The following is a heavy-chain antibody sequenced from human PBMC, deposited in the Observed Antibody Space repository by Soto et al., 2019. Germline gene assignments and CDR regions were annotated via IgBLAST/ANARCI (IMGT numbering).Heavy chain of an antibody. CDR3: ARVWGYGGNSRFDY. CDR1: GGSISSGGYY. CDR2: IYCSGST. Sequence: QVQLQESGPGLVKPSQTLSLTCTVSGGSISSGGYYWSWVRQHPGKGLDLIGYIYCSGSTYYNPSLKSRVIISLDTSKNQYSLKLSSVTAADTAVYYCARVWGYGGNSRFDYWGQGTLVIDSS. D-gene: IGHD4-17*01. V-gene: IGHV4-31*03. J-gene: IGHJ4*02.